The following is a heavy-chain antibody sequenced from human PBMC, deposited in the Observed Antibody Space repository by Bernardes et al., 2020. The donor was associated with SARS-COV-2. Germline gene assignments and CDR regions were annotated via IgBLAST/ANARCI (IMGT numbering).Heavy chain of an antibody. CDR3: ARDRPHYYGSGSYLFDY. Sequence: GGSLRLSCAASGFTVSSSYMSWVRQAPGKGLEWVSVIYNDGGTYYADSVKGRFSISRDNSKNTLYLQMNSLRAEDTAVYYCARDRPHYYGSGSYLFDYWGQGTLVTVSS. CDR2: IYNDGGT. V-gene: IGHV3-66*02. J-gene: IGHJ4*02. D-gene: IGHD3-10*01. CDR1: GFTVSSSY.